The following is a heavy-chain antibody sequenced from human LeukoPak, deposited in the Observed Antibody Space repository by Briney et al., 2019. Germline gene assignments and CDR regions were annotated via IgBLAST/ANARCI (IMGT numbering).Heavy chain of an antibody. CDR3: ARVGAGWAYCGGDCYSPREY. J-gene: IGHJ4*02. CDR2: ISAYNGNT. V-gene: IGHV1-18*01. D-gene: IGHD2-21*02. CDR1: GYTFTSYG. Sequence: ASVKVSCKASGYTFTSYGISWVRQAPGQGLEWMGWISAYNGNTHYAQKLQGRVTMTTDTATSTAYMELRSLRFEDTAVYYGARVGAGWAYCGGDCYSPREYWGQGTLVTVSS.